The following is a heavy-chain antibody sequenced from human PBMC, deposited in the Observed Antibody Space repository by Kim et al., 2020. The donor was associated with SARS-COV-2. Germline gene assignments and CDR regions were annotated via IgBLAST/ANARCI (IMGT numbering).Heavy chain of an antibody. V-gene: IGHV3-30*18. CDR2: ISYDGSNK. J-gene: IGHJ3*02. Sequence: GGSLRLSCAASGFTFSSYGMHWVRQAPGKGLEWVAVISYDGSNKYYADSVKGRFTISRDNSKNTLYLQMNSLRAEDTAVYYCAKDRSGYCSCGSCYSGAFDIWGQGTMVTVSS. CDR3: AKDRSGYCSCGSCYSGAFDI. D-gene: IGHD2-15*01. CDR1: GFTFSSYG.